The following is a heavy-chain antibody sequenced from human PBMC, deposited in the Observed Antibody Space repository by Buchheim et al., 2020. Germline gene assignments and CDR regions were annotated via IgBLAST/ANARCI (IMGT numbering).Heavy chain of an antibody. V-gene: IGHV3-23*01. CDR2: VSGSGGST. Sequence: EVQLLESGGGLVQPGGSLRLSCAASGFTFSSYAMSWVRQAPGKGLEWVSAVSGSGGSTYYADSVKGRFTISRDTSKNTLYLQMNSLRAEDTAVYYCASYLPYVEYSSSWNDYWGQGTL. CDR1: GFTFSSYA. D-gene: IGHD6-13*01. CDR3: ASYLPYVEYSSSWNDY. J-gene: IGHJ4*02.